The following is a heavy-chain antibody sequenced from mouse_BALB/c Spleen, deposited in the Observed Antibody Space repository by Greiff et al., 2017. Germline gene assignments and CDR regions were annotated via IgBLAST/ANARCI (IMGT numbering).Heavy chain of an antibody. CDR3: ARTRDDQAWFAY. D-gene: IGHD3-3*01. Sequence: VQLKQSGPGLVKPSQSLSLTCTVTGYSITSDYAWNWIRQFPGNKLEWMGYISYSGSTSYNPSLKSRISITRDTSKNQFFLQLNSVTTEDTATYYCARTRDDQAWFAYWGQGTLVTVSA. CDR1: GYSITSDYA. V-gene: IGHV3-2*02. CDR2: ISYSGST. J-gene: IGHJ3*01.